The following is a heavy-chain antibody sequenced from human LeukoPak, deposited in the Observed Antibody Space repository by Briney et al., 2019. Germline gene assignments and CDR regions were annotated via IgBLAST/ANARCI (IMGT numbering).Heavy chain of an antibody. Sequence: GGSLRLSCATSGFTFSSYAMSWVRQAPGKGLEWVSGTSDRGDYTYYADSVKGRFTISRDNSKNTLYLQMNSLRAEDTALYFCAKKAQYNGNYPLDYWGQGTLVTVSS. J-gene: IGHJ4*02. V-gene: IGHV3-23*01. CDR1: GFTFSSYA. D-gene: IGHD1-26*01. CDR3: AKKAQYNGNYPLDY. CDR2: TSDRGDYT.